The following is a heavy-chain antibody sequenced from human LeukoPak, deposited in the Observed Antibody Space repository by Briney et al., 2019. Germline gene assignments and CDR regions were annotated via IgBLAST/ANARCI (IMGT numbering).Heavy chain of an antibody. CDR1: GFTFSSYW. CDR3: ARSADTGTVDY. CDR2: INQDGSEK. Sequence: AGGSLRLSCAASGFTFSSYWMSWVRQAPGKGLEWVANINQDGSEKYYVGSVEGRFTISRDNAKNSLYLQMNSLGAEDTAVYYCARSADTGTVDYWGQGTLVTVSS. D-gene: IGHD2-8*02. V-gene: IGHV3-7*01. J-gene: IGHJ4*02.